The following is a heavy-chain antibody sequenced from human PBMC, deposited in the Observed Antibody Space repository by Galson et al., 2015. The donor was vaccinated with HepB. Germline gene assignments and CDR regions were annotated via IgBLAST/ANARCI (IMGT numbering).Heavy chain of an antibody. Sequence: SLRLSCAASGFTFSSYSMNWVRQAPGKGLEWVSSISSSSSYIYYADSVKGRFTISRDNAKNSLYLQMNSLRAEDTAVYYCARRIAVAGIRWGDATNWFDPWGQGTLVTVSS. CDR2: ISSSSSYI. D-gene: IGHD6-19*01. V-gene: IGHV3-21*01. CDR3: ARRIAVAGIRWGDATNWFDP. J-gene: IGHJ5*02. CDR1: GFTFSSYS.